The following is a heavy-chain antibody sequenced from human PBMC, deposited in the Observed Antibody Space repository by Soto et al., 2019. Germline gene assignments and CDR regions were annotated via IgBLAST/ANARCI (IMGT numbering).Heavy chain of an antibody. CDR3: AKEGYVSGFP. Sequence: PGGSLRLSCAVSGFALSIHASIFFRQGPGKGLEWVSGIDSDGRTFHADSVKGRFTISRENSKNALYLQMNSLGAEDTAVYYCAKEGYVSGFPWGQGTLVTVSS. J-gene: IGHJ5*02. V-gene: IGHV3-23*01. D-gene: IGHD3-10*01. CDR2: IDSDGRT. CDR1: GFALSIHA.